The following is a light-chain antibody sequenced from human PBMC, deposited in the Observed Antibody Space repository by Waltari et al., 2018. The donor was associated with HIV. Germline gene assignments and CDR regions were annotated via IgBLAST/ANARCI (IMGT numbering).Light chain of an antibody. V-gene: IGLV2-14*01. J-gene: IGLJ2*01. CDR2: EVR. Sequence: QSALTQPASVSGSPGQSITISCTGTGSDVGGYNYVSWYQQRPGAAPKLLIYEVRNRPPGISSRFSGAKSGNTASLTISGLQAEDDADYYCSSYTDTTTLGVVFGGGTKLTVL. CDR3: SSYTDTTTLGVV. CDR1: GSDVGGYNY.